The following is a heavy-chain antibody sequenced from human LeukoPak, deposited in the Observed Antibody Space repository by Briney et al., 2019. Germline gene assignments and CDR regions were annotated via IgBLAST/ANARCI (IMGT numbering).Heavy chain of an antibody. J-gene: IGHJ4*02. Sequence: GGSLRLSCAASGFTFSSYEMNWVRQAPGKGLEWVSYISSSGSTIYYADSVKGRFTISRDNAKNSLYLQMNSLRAEDTAVYYCARDVPAYCGGDCPDPYWGQGTLVTVSS. CDR1: GFTFSSYE. CDR3: ARDVPAYCGGDCPDPY. V-gene: IGHV3-48*03. D-gene: IGHD2-21*02. CDR2: ISSSGSTI.